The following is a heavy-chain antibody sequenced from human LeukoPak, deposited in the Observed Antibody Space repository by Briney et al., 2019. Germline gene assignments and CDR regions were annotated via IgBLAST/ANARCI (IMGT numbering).Heavy chain of an antibody. Sequence: PSETLSLTCTVSGGSISSYYWSWIRQPPGKGLEWIGYIYYSGSTNYNPSLKGRVTISVDTSKNQFSLKLSSVTAADTAVYYCAREIVSSTSPYYYYYYMDVWGKGTTVTVSS. CDR1: GGSISSYY. CDR2: IYYSGST. J-gene: IGHJ6*03. CDR3: AREIVSSTSPYYYYYYMDV. D-gene: IGHD2-2*01. V-gene: IGHV4-59*01.